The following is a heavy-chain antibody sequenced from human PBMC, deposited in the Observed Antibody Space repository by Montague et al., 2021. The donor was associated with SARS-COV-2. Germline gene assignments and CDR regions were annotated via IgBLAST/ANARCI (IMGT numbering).Heavy chain of an antibody. Sequence: SETLSLTCTVSGGSFSSCSYYWIWNRQPQGKELNWKGSINYSASNYYNPTRKISITISVDTYKNQFSLKLGTVTAADTAVYDCASPTYYYDSSGSDAFDIWGQGTMVTVSS. CDR1: GGSFSSCSYY. D-gene: IGHD3-22*01. CDR3: ASPTYYYDSSGSDAFDI. J-gene: IGHJ3*02. CDR2: INYSASN. V-gene: IGHV4-39*01.